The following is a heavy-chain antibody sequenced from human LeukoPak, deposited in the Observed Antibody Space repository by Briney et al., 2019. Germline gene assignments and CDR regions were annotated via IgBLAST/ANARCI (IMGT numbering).Heavy chain of an antibody. V-gene: IGHV3-23*01. J-gene: IGHJ4*02. Sequence: GGSLRLSCAASGFIFSNYAMSWVRQAPGKGLEWVSGISGSGGGAYYADSVKGRFTISRDNSKNTLYLQMNSLRAEDTAVYYCAKDLRSYSSGFCYFDYWGQGTLVTVSS. D-gene: IGHD6-19*01. CDR1: GFIFSNYA. CDR2: ISGSGGGA. CDR3: AKDLRSYSSGFCYFDY.